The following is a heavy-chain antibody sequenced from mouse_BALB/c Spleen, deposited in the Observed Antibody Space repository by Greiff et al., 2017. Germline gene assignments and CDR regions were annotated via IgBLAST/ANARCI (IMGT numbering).Heavy chain of an antibody. J-gene: IGHJ3*01. D-gene: IGHD2-14*01. V-gene: IGHV5-6-3*01. CDR3: ATRYDAD. CDR1: GFNFSSYG. Sequence: EVQLVESGGGLVQPGGSLKLSCAASGFNFSSYGMSWVRQTPDKRLELVATINSNGGSTSYPDSVTGRFTISRDNAKNTLYLQMSSLKSEDTAMYYCATRYDADWGQGTLVTVSA. CDR2: INSNGGST.